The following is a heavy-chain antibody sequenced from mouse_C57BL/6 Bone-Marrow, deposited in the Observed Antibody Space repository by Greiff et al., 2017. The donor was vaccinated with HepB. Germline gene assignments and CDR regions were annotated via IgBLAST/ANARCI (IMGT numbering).Heavy chain of an antibody. Sequence: QVQLKESGAELARPGASVKLSCKASGYTFTSYGISWVKQRTGQGLEWIGEIYPRSGNTYYNEKFKGKATLTADKSSSTAYMELRSLTSEDSAVYFCARFDDYDPVYVDYWGQGTTLTVSS. V-gene: IGHV1-81*01. CDR2: IYPRSGNT. CDR1: GYTFTSYG. J-gene: IGHJ2*01. CDR3: ARFDDYDPVYVDY. D-gene: IGHD2-4*01.